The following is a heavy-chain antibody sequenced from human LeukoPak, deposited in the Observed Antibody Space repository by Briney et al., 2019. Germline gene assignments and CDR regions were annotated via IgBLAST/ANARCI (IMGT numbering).Heavy chain of an antibody. CDR1: GFTFSSYW. CDR3: ARFEPATRYFHY. CDR2: IKQDGSGT. Sequence: GSLRLSCAASGFTFSSYWMSWVRQAPGKGLEWVANIKQDGSGTYYVDSVKGRFTISRDNARNSQYLQMNSLRAEDTAVYYCARFEPATRYFHYWGQGTLVTVSS. D-gene: IGHD5-12*01. V-gene: IGHV3-7*01. J-gene: IGHJ4*02.